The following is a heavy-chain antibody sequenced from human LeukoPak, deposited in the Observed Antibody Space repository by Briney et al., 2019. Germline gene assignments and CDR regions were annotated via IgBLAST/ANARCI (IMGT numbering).Heavy chain of an antibody. CDR3: ARTNYDYVWGSYRPGYFDY. CDR2: MNPNSGNT. J-gene: IGHJ4*02. Sequence: ASVKVSCKASGYTFTSYGISWVRQAPGQGLEWMGWMNPNSGNTGYAQKFQGRVTMTRNTSISTAYMELSSLRSEDTAVYYCARTNYDYVWGSYRPGYFDYWGQGTLVTVSS. D-gene: IGHD3-16*02. V-gene: IGHV1-8*02. CDR1: GYTFTSYG.